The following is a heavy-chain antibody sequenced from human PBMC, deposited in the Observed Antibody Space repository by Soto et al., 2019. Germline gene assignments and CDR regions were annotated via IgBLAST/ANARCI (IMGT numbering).Heavy chain of an antibody. CDR3: AREAYSSSWYPIDY. J-gene: IGHJ4*02. Sequence: GGSLRLSCAASGFTFSSYGMHWVRQAPGKGLEWVAVIWYDGSNKYYADSVKGRFTISRDNSKNTLYLQMNSLRAEDTAVYYCAREAYSSSWYPIDYWGQGTLVTVS. D-gene: IGHD6-13*01. V-gene: IGHV3-33*01. CDR1: GFTFSSYG. CDR2: IWYDGSNK.